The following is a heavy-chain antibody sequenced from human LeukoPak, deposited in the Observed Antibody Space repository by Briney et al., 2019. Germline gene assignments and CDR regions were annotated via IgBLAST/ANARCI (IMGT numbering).Heavy chain of an antibody. Sequence: GGSLRLSCEASGFTFSNYAMHWVRQAPGKEQQWVSVISFDGKNKKYAGSVNGRFTISRDDSKNTLFLQMNSLRTEDTAVYYCVRESERQTASDYFYYMGVWGKGTTVTVSS. J-gene: IGHJ6*03. CDR3: VRESERQTASDYFYYMGV. CDR2: ISFDGKNK. CDR1: GFTFSNYA. D-gene: IGHD6-25*01. V-gene: IGHV3-30*14.